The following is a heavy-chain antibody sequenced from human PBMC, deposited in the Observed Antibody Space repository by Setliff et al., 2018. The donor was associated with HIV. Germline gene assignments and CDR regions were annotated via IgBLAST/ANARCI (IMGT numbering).Heavy chain of an antibody. D-gene: IGHD6-19*01. J-gene: IGHJ6*03. CDR1: GYTFTSSD. Sequence: ASVEGSCKASGYTFTSSDINWVRQATGQGLEWMGWMNPNSGNTGHAQKFQGRVSMTRDTSIRTAYMELSSLRSEDTAVYYCARGAWYTSGWYSSRYLDVWGKGTTVTVSS. CDR2: MNPNSGNT. CDR3: ARGAWYTSGWYSSRYLDV. V-gene: IGHV1-8*02.